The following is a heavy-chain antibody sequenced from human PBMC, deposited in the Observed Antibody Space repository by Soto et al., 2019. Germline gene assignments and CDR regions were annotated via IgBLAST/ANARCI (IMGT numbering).Heavy chain of an antibody. Sequence: GGSLRLSCAASGFTFSSYGMHWVRQAPGKGLEWVAVISYDGSNKYYVDSVKGRFTISRDNSKNTLYLQMNSLRAEDTAVYYCAKDYCTNGVCFIDYWGQGTLVTVSS. CDR3: AKDYCTNGVCFIDY. J-gene: IGHJ4*02. CDR1: GFTFSSYG. D-gene: IGHD2-8*01. V-gene: IGHV3-30*18. CDR2: ISYDGSNK.